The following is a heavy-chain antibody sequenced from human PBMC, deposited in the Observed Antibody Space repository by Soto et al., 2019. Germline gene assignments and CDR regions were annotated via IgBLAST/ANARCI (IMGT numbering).Heavy chain of an antibody. J-gene: IGHJ1*01. CDR3: ARVYRAAAGTHFQH. Sequence: PSETLSLTSTVSDGSIRSYYWSWIRQPPGKGLEWIGYIYYSGSTNYNPSLKSRVTISVDTSKNQFSLKLSSVTAADTAVYYCARVYRAAAGTHFQHWGQGTLVTVSS. CDR1: DGSIRSYY. V-gene: IGHV4-59*01. D-gene: IGHD6-13*01. CDR2: IYYSGST.